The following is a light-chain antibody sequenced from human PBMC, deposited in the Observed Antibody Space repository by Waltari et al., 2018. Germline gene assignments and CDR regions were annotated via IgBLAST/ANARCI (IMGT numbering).Light chain of an antibody. Sequence: QSALTQPRSVSGSPGQSVTISCTGTSSDVGAYNYVYWYQHHPGKAPKLMFYDVSKRPSGVPDRFAGSKSGNTASLTISGLQAEDEADYYCCSYAGSYTFEVFGGGTKLTVL. V-gene: IGLV2-11*01. CDR3: CSYAGSYTFEV. CDR2: DVS. J-gene: IGLJ3*02. CDR1: SSDVGAYNY.